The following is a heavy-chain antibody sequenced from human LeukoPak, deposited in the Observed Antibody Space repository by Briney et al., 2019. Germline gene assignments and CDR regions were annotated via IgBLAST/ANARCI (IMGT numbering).Heavy chain of an antibody. V-gene: IGHV3-15*01. CDR2: IKTKTDGDTT. CDR1: GFTFSNAW. CDR3: TTVTS. Sequence: PGGSLRLSCAASGFTFSNAWMTWVRQAPGKGLEWVGRIKTKTDGDTTDYAAPVKGRFTFSRDDSKNTVYLQMNSLKIEDTAFYYCTTVTSWGQGTLVTVSS. D-gene: IGHD4-23*01. J-gene: IGHJ5*02.